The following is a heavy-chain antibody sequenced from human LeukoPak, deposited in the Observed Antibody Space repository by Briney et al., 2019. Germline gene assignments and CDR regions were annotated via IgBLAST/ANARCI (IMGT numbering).Heavy chain of an antibody. D-gene: IGHD3-9*01. Sequence: PEASVTVSCKASGYTFTSYPIHWVRQAPGQGLEWMGWINTNTGNPTYAQGFTGRFVLSLDTSVSTTYLQISSLRAEDTAIYYCARAPYFDWLLYRENWFDPWGQGTLVTVSS. CDR1: GYTFTSYP. J-gene: IGHJ5*02. CDR2: INTNTGNP. CDR3: ARAPYFDWLLYRENWFDP. V-gene: IGHV7-4-1*02.